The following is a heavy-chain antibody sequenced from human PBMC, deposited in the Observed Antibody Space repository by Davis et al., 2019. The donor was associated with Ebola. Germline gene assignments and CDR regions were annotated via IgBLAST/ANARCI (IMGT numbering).Heavy chain of an antibody. D-gene: IGHD2-21*01. CDR1: GFTFSTYE. J-gene: IGHJ4*02. V-gene: IGHV3-48*03. CDR2: ISSSDNTI. Sequence: PGGSLRLSCAASGFTFSTYEMNWVRQAPGKGLEWVSYISSSDNTIYYADSVKGRFTISRDNAKNSLYLQMNSLRAEDTAVYYCAREQMHCGGDCHDYWDQGTLVTVSS. CDR3: AREQMHCGGDCHDY.